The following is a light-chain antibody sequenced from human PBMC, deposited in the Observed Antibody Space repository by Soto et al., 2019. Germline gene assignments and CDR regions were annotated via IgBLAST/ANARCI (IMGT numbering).Light chain of an antibody. V-gene: IGLV1-40*01. CDR3: QSYYSSLSGLEV. J-gene: IGLJ3*02. CDR1: SASIGAGYD. CDR2: GNN. Sequence: QSALTQPPSVSGAPGQRVTISCIGNSASIGAGYDVHWYQQLPGTAPRLLIYGNNNRPSGVPDRFSGSKSGTSASLAITGLQAEDEADYYCQSYYSSLSGLEVFGGGTQLTVL.